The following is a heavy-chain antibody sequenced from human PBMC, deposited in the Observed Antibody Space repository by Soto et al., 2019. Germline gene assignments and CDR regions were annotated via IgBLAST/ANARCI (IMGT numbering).Heavy chain of an antibody. CDR1: GFTFNTYP. Sequence: GGSLRLSCAAFGFTFNTYPMHWVRQAPGKGLVWVSRINSDGSTTTYADSVKGRFTISRDNAKNTLYLQMNSLRSEDTAVYYCTGGSGFDPWGKGPLVTVSS. CDR3: TGGSGFDP. CDR2: INSDGSTT. J-gene: IGHJ5*02. V-gene: IGHV3-74*01. D-gene: IGHD3-10*01.